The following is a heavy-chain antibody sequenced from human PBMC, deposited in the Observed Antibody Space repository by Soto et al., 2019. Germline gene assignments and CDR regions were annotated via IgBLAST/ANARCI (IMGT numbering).Heavy chain of an antibody. V-gene: IGHV5-10-1*01. J-gene: IGHJ6*02. CDR1: GYSFTSYW. Sequence: GESLKISCKGSGYSFTSYWISWVRQMPGKGLEWMGRIDPSDSYTNYSPSFQGHVTISADKSISTAYLQWSSLKASDTAMYYCASTYCGGDCPEGGMDVWGQGTTVTV. D-gene: IGHD2-21*02. CDR3: ASTYCGGDCPEGGMDV. CDR2: IDPSDSYT.